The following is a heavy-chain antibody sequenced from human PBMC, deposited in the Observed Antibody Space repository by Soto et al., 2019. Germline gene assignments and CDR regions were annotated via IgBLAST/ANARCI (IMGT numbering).Heavy chain of an antibody. Sequence: GGSLRLSCAASGFTFSSYGMHWVRQAPGKGLEWVAFISYDGSNKYYADSVKGRFTISRDNSKNTLYLHMNSLRAEDTAVYYCAKDPGLRYFDWHTYFDYWGQGT. D-gene: IGHD3-9*01. V-gene: IGHV3-30*18. J-gene: IGHJ4*02. CDR2: ISYDGSNK. CDR1: GFTFSSYG. CDR3: AKDPGLRYFDWHTYFDY.